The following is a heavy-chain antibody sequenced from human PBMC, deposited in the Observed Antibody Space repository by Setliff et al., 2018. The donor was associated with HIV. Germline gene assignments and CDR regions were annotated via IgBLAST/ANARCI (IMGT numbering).Heavy chain of an antibody. CDR2: INSAERT. V-gene: IGHV3-23*01. CDR3: HSGYDTEEQSYFDY. J-gene: IGHJ4*02. Sequence: LRLSCAASGFSFSNYAMTWVRQAPGKGLEWVSTINSAERTFYAKSVKGRFTISRDNAKNTLYLQMNSLRAEDTGVYYCHSGYDTEEQSYFDYWGQGTLVTVSS. D-gene: IGHD5-12*01. CDR1: GFSFSNYA.